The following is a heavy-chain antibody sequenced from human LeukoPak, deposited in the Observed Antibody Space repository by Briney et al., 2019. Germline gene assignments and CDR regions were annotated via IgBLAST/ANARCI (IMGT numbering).Heavy chain of an antibody. CDR1: GFTFSSFA. Sequence: GGSLRLSCVASGFTFSSFAMAWVRQAPGKGLEWVAVISYDGSNKYYADSVKGRFTISRDNSKNTLYLQMNSLRAEDTAVYYCARDLDVWGQGTTVTVSS. J-gene: IGHJ6*02. CDR2: ISYDGSNK. V-gene: IGHV3-30*04. CDR3: ARDLDV.